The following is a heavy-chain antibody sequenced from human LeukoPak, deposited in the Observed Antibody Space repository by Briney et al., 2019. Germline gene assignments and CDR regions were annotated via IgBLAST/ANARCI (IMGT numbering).Heavy chain of an antibody. Sequence: PSETLSLTCSVSGGSINKYYWSWIRQSPGKGLEWIGYVSYTGSFSYKSSLKSRVTISVDTSKNQFSLKLSSVTAADTAVYYCARSDSSSWGYYYYYYMDVWGKGTTVTVSS. CDR1: GGSINKYY. CDR3: ARSDSSSWGYYYYYYMDV. J-gene: IGHJ6*03. V-gene: IGHV4-59*01. D-gene: IGHD6-13*01. CDR2: VSYTGSF.